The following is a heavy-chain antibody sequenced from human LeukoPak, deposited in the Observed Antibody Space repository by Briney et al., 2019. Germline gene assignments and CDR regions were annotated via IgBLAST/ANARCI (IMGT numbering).Heavy chain of an antibody. CDR2: IYYSGST. CDR1: GGSISSYY. D-gene: IGHD5-18*01. CDR3: ARLDTAMVHFDY. V-gene: IGHV4-59*01. Sequence: SETLSLTCTVSGGSISSYYWSWIRQPPGKGLEWIGYIYYSGSTNYNPSLESRVTISVDTSKNQFSLKLSSVTAADTAVYYCARLDTAMVHFDYWGQGTLVTVSS. J-gene: IGHJ4*02.